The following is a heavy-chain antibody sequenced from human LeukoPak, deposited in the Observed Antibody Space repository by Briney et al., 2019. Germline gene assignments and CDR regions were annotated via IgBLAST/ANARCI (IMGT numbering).Heavy chain of an antibody. CDR1: GGSFSGYY. D-gene: IGHD6-13*01. CDR2: INHSGST. V-gene: IGHV4-34*01. Sequence: PSETLSLTCAVCGGSFSGYYWSWIRQPPGKGLEWIGEINHSGSTNYNPSLKSRVTISVDTSKNQFSLKLSSVTAADTAVYYCARGPRTYSSSWYYPLDYYYYMDVWGKGTTVTVSS. J-gene: IGHJ6*03. CDR3: ARGPRTYSSSWYYPLDYYYYMDV.